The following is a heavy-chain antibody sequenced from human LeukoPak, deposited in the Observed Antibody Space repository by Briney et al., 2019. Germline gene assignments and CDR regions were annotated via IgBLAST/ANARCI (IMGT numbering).Heavy chain of an antibody. D-gene: IGHD3-22*01. CDR3: AKGQEQGTYYYDSSGYYLDY. Sequence: ASVKVSCKASGYTFTSYDINWVRQATGQGLEWMGWMNPNSGNTGYAQKFQGRVTMTRNTSISTAYMELSSLRSEDTAVYYCAKGQEQGTYYYDSSGYYLDYWGQGTLVTVSS. CDR1: GYTFTSYD. J-gene: IGHJ4*02. V-gene: IGHV1-8*01. CDR2: MNPNSGNT.